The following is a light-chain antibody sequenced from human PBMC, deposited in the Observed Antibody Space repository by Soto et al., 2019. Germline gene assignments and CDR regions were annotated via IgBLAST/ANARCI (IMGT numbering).Light chain of an antibody. CDR1: QSVSSSY. V-gene: IGKV3-20*01. J-gene: IGKJ2*01. CDR3: QQYGSSQTMYT. CDR2: GAS. Sequence: EIVLTQSPGTLSLSPGERATLSCRASQSVSSSYLAWYQQKPGQAPRLLIYGASSRATGIPDRFSGSGSGTDFTLTISRLEPEDFAVCYCQQYGSSQTMYTFGQGTKLEIK.